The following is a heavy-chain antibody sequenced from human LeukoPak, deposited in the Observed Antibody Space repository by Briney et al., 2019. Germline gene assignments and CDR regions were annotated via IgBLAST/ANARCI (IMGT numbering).Heavy chain of an antibody. V-gene: IGHV3-72*01. Sequence: PGGSLRLSCAASGFTFSDHYIDWVRQAPGKGLEWVGRTRHRANSYTTEYAASVKDRFTFSRDDSKNSVYLQMNSLKTEDTAVYYCARVGNSGGYYYPLDYWGQGTLVTVSS. CDR2: TRHRANSYTT. CDR3: ARVGNSGGYYYPLDY. J-gene: IGHJ4*02. D-gene: IGHD3-22*01. CDR1: GFTFSDHY.